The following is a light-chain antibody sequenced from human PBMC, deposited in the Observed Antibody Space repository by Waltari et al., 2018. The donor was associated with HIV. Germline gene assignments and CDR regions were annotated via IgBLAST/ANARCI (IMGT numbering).Light chain of an antibody. CDR1: QSVRSNY. Sequence: DIVLTQSPDTLSLSPGERVTLSCRASQSVRSNYLAWYQHRPGQAPRLLINGASNRATGIPDKFSASGSGTDFSLTISRLEPEDFVVYYCQQYGNTPLTFGGGTKVEIK. CDR3: QQYGNTPLT. CDR2: GAS. V-gene: IGKV3-20*01. J-gene: IGKJ4*01.